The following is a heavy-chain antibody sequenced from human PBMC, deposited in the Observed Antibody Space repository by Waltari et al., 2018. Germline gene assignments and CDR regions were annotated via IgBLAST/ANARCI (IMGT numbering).Heavy chain of an antibody. V-gene: IGHV3-7*03. J-gene: IGHJ3*02. Sequence: EVQLVESGGGLVQPGGSLRLSWSASGFPLGIYWMTWVRQAAGEGLGWVANINEDGTDTYYVDSVKGRFTISKDNAENSLYLQMNSLRVEDTAIYYCARSQRHSFEICGQGTMVTVSS. CDR3: ARSQRHSFEI. D-gene: IGHD3-3*02. CDR2: INEDGTDT. CDR1: GFPLGIYW.